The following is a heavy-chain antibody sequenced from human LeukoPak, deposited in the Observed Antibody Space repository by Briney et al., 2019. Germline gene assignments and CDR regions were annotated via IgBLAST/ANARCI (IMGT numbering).Heavy chain of an antibody. CDR3: ANVDSAIGKDY. J-gene: IGHJ4*02. CDR1: GGTFSSYA. D-gene: IGHD5-18*01. CDR2: IIPIFGTA. Sequence: EASVKVSCKASGGTFSSYAISWVRQAPGQGLEWMGGIIPIFGTANYAQKFQGRVTITADESTSTAYMELSSLRFEDTAVYYFANVDSAIGKDYWGQGTLVTVSS. V-gene: IGHV1-69*13.